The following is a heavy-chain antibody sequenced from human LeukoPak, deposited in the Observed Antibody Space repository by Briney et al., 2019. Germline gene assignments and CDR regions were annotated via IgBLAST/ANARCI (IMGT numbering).Heavy chain of an antibody. CDR3: ARLGFSRWYPDY. J-gene: IGHJ4*02. D-gene: IGHD4-23*01. CDR1: GGSISSSSYY. Sequence: SETLSLTCTVSGGSISSSSYYWGWIRQPPGKGLEWIGSIYYSGSTYYNPSLKSRVTISVDTSKNQFSLKLSSVTAADTAVYYCARLGFSRWYPDYWGQGTLVTVSS. V-gene: IGHV4-39*01. CDR2: IYYSGST.